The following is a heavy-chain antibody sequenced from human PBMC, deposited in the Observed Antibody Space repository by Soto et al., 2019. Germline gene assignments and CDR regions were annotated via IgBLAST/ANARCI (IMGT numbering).Heavy chain of an antibody. D-gene: IGHD3-3*01. J-gene: IGHJ5*02. V-gene: IGHV4-31*03. Sequence: SETLSLTCTVSGGSISSGGYYWSWIRQHPGRGLEWIGYIYYSGSTYYNPSLKSRVTISVDTSKNQFSLKLSSVTAADTAVYYCARSGKDENNWFDPWGQGTLVTVS. CDR2: IYYSGST. CDR1: GGSISSGGYY. CDR3: ARSGKDENNWFDP.